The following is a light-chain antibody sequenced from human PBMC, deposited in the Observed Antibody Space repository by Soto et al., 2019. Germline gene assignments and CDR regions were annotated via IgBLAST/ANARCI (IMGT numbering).Light chain of an antibody. V-gene: IGKV1-33*01. J-gene: IGKJ1*01. Sequence: DIQMTQSPPSLSGFVGDRVSITCQSSQDISSNMNWYQQKAGEAPRLLISDVSTLETGVPSRFSGSVSGTDYTLTIASLQHEDTATYYCQHEDTGPTWTCGQGTKVQI. CDR3: QHEDTGPTWT. CDR2: DVS. CDR1: QDISSN.